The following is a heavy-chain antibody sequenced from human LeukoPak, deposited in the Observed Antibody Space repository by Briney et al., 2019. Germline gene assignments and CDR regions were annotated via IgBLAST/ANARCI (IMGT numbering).Heavy chain of an antibody. CDR2: IYTGGSA. D-gene: IGHD3-16*01. Sequence: PGGSLRLSCAASGLTVSSNYMSWVRQAPGKGLEWVSLIYTGGSAYYADSVKGRFTISRHNSKDTLYLQMNSLRAGDTAVYYCARDYVWGAYSWGQGTLVTVSS. CDR1: GLTVSSNY. V-gene: IGHV3-53*04. CDR3: ARDYVWGAYS. J-gene: IGHJ5*02.